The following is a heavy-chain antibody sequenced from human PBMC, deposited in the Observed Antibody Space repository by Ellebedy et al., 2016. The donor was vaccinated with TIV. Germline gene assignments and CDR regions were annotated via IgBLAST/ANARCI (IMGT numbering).Heavy chain of an antibody. CDR3: ARSGTTRLKAGWLQF. CDR1: GFTFSSYS. V-gene: IGHV3-21*04. J-gene: IGHJ4*02. CDR2: ISSSSSYI. Sequence: GGSLRLXXAASGFTFSSYSMNWVRQAPGKGLEWVSSISSSSSYIYYADSVTGRFTISRDNAKNSLYLQMNSLRAEDTAVYYCARSGTTRLKAGWLQFWGQGTLVTVSS. D-gene: IGHD5-24*01.